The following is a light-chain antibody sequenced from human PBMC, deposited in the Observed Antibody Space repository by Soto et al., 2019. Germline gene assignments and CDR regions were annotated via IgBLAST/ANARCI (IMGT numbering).Light chain of an antibody. CDR1: SSDVGGYNY. CDR2: DVS. Sequence: QSALTQPASVSGSPGQSITISCTGTSSDVGGYNYVSWYQQHPGKAPKLMIYDVSDRPSGVSNRFSGSKSGNTASLTISGLQAEDEADYYCSSCTSSNTHYVLGTGTKVTVL. J-gene: IGLJ1*01. V-gene: IGLV2-14*01. CDR3: SSCTSSNTHYV.